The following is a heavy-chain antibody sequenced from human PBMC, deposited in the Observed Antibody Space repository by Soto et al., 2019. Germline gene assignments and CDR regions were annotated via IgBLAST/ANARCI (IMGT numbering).Heavy chain of an antibody. D-gene: IGHD3-22*01. CDR3: ASGTYYYDSSGYYSPGPSYYGMDV. J-gene: IGHJ6*02. Sequence: GASLKISCKGSGYSFTSYWISWVRQMPGKGLEWMGRIDPSDSYTNYSPSFQGHVTISADKSISTAYLQWSSLKASDTAMYYCASGTYYYDSSGYYSPGPSYYGMDVWGQGATVTVSS. CDR2: IDPSDSYT. V-gene: IGHV5-10-1*01. CDR1: GYSFTSYW.